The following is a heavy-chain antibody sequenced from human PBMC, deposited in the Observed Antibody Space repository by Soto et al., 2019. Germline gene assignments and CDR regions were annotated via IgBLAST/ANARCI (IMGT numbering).Heavy chain of an antibody. V-gene: IGHV1-3*01. D-gene: IGHD2-2*01. J-gene: IGHJ5*02. Sequence: ASVKVSCKASGYTFTSYAMHWVRQAPGQRLEWMGWINAGNGNTKYSQKFQGRVTITRDTSASTAYMELSSLRSEDTAVYYCARDRRPAAMLCWFDPWGQGTLVTVSS. CDR2: INAGNGNT. CDR3: ARDRRPAAMLCWFDP. CDR1: GYTFTSYA.